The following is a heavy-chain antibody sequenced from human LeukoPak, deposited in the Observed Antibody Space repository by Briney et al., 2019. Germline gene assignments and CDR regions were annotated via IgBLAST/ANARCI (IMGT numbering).Heavy chain of an antibody. CDR3: ARAGTESKWGLPRADYYYMDV. J-gene: IGHJ6*03. V-gene: IGHV1-2*02. CDR1: GYTFTDYY. CDR2: IKPNTGDT. D-gene: IGHD7-27*01. Sequence: ASVKVSCKASGYTFTDYYMPWVRQAPGQGLEWMGWIKPNTGDTNSAQKFQGRVTLTRDTSISTAYMELSNLRSDDTAVYYCARAGTESKWGLPRADYYYMDVWAKGTTVTVSS.